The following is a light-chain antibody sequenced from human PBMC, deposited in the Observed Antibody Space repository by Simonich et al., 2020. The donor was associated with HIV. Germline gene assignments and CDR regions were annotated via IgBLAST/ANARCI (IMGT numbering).Light chain of an antibody. CDR3: QQYYSTPPA. V-gene: IGKV4-1*01. CDR2: WAS. Sequence: DIVMTQSPDSLAVSLGERAAINCKSSQGVLSTSNNKNYLAWYQQKPGQPPKLLIYWASTRESGVPDRFSGSGSGTDFTLTISNLQAEDVAVYYCQQYYSTPPAFGGGTKVEIK. CDR1: QGVLSTSNNKNY. J-gene: IGKJ4*01.